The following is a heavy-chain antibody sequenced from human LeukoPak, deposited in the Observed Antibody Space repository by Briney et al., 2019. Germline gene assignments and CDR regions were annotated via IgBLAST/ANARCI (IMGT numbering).Heavy chain of an antibody. D-gene: IGHD3-16*02. Sequence: GGSLRLSCAASGFTFSSYAMSWVRQAPGKGLEWVSAISGSGGSTYYADSVKGRFTISRDNAKNSLYLQMNSLRAEDTAVYYCARRLITFGGVIAPDPGPFDYWGQGTLVTVSS. V-gene: IGHV3-23*01. J-gene: IGHJ4*02. CDR2: ISGSGGST. CDR1: GFTFSSYA. CDR3: ARRLITFGGVIAPDPGPFDY.